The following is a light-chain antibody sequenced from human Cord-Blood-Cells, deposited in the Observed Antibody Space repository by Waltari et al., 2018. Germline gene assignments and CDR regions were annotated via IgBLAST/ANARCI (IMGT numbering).Light chain of an antibody. Sequence: QSALTQPRSVSGSPGQSVTISCTGTSSDVGGYNYVSWYQQHPGKAPKLMIYDVSKRPSGVPDRFSGSKSGNTASLTISGLQAEDEADYYCCSYAGSYVFGGGTKLTVI. J-gene: IGLJ2*01. CDR3: CSYAGSYV. CDR1: SSDVGGYNY. V-gene: IGLV2-11*01. CDR2: DVS.